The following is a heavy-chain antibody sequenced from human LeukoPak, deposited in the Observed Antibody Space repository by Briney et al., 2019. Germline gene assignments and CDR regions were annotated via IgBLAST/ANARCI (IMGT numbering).Heavy chain of an antibody. CDR2: INSDESST. CDR1: GFTFSNYW. CDR3: ARGSFWDSSGYSFDY. J-gene: IGHJ4*02. V-gene: IGHV3-74*01. D-gene: IGHD3-22*01. Sequence: GGSLRLSCAASGFTFSNYWMHWVRLAPGKGPVWVSRINSDESSTRYADYVKGRFTISRDNAKNTLYPQMNSLRAEDTAVYYCARGSFWDSSGYSFDYWGQGTLVTVSS.